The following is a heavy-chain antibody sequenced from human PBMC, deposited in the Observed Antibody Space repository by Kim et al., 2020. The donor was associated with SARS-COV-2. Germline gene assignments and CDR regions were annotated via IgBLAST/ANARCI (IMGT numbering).Heavy chain of an antibody. V-gene: IGHV3-11*04. Sequence: GGSLRLSCAASGFTFSDYYMTWIRQAPGKGLEWVSYISRGGSTIYYADSVKGRFTISRDNAKNSLSLQLNSLRVDDTGVYYCARAFTSGTDYWGQGTLVT. D-gene: IGHD6-13*01. J-gene: IGHJ4*02. CDR1: GFTFSDYY. CDR2: ISRGGSTI. CDR3: ARAFTSGTDY.